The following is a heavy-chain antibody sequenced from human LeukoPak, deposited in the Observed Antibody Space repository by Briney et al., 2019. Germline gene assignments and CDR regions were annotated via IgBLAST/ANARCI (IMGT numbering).Heavy chain of an antibody. CDR2: IYPGDSDS. J-gene: IGHJ4*02. CDR3: ASARAVYDTSGDYAYYFDY. Sequence: GESLKISCKGSGYSFTNYWIGWVRQMPGKGLEWMGIIYPGDSDSRCSPAFQGQVRISADKSITTAYLQWSSLKASDTAMYYCASARAVYDTSGDYAYYFDYWGQGTLVTVSS. D-gene: IGHD3-22*01. V-gene: IGHV5-51*01. CDR1: GYSFTNYW.